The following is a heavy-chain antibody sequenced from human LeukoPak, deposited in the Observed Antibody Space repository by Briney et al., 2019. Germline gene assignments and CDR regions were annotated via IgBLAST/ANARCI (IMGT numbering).Heavy chain of an antibody. D-gene: IGHD3-22*01. V-gene: IGHV4-38-2*02. CDR2: LYDSGSS. CDR3: ARGVGYDDTLGSYYGFFGY. Sequence: SSETLSLTCSVSGYSISRAYSWGWVRQPPGKGLEWIGSLYDSGSSYYNPSLKSRVTLSVDTSKNELSLQLNSVTAADTAVYFCARGVGYDDTLGSYYGFFGYWGQGTLVAVSS. CDR1: GYSISRAYS. J-gene: IGHJ4*02.